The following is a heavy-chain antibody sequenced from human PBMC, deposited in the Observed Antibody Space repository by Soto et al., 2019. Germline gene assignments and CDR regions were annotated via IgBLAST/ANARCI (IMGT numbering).Heavy chain of an antibody. Sequence: GGSLRLSCAASGFTFSSYWMSWVRQAPGKGLEWVANIKQDGSGKYYVDSVKGRFTISRDNAKNSLYLQMNSLRAEDTAVYYCARDSGSYWGSYYLDYWGQGTLVTVSS. D-gene: IGHD1-26*01. V-gene: IGHV3-7*03. CDR3: ARDSGSYWGSYYLDY. CDR1: GFTFSSYW. J-gene: IGHJ4*02. CDR2: IKQDGSGK.